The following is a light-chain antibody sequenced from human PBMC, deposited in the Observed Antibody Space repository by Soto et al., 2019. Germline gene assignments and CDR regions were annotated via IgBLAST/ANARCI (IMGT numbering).Light chain of an antibody. CDR2: EVS. Sequence: QSALTQPASVSGSHGQSITISCTGTSSDVGGYNYVSWYQQHPGKAPKLMIYEVSNRPSGVSNRFSGSKSGNTASLTISGLQAEDESDYYCSSYTSSSTSYVFGTGTKLTVL. V-gene: IGLV2-14*01. CDR3: SSYTSSSTSYV. CDR1: SSDVGGYNY. J-gene: IGLJ1*01.